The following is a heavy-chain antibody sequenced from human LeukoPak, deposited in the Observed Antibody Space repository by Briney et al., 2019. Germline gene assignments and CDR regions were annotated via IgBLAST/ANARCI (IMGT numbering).Heavy chain of an antibody. CDR1: RFIFRNYA. Sequence: PGGSLRLSCAASRFIFRNYAMSWVRQAPGRSLEWLSIISGTADSKYYADSVKGRFTISRDNPRSTLYLEMNILRAEDTAVYYCAKADATIGGAFDTWGQGTMVIVSS. J-gene: IGHJ3*02. CDR2: ISGTADSK. V-gene: IGHV3-23*01. CDR3: AKADATIGGAFDT. D-gene: IGHD3-16*01.